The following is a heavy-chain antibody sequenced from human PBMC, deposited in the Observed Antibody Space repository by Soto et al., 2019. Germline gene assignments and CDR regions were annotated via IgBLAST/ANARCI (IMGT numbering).Heavy chain of an antibody. CDR2: ISGNGATT. D-gene: IGHD6-6*01. J-gene: IGHJ4*02. CDR3: AKDGASAARDFDY. Sequence: EVQLLDSGGGLVQPGGSLRLSCVASGFTFSTYAMSWVRQAPGKGLEWVSAISGNGATTHYADSVKGRFTISRDNSKNTLYLQMNSLGAEDTAVYYCAKDGASAARDFDYWGRGTLVTVSS. V-gene: IGHV3-23*01. CDR1: GFTFSTYA.